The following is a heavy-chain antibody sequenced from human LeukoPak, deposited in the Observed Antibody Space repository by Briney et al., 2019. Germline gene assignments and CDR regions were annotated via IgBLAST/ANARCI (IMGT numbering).Heavy chain of an antibody. D-gene: IGHD2-8*02. CDR3: AREITGPPTYYYYYMDV. Sequence: SETLSLTCNVSGDSFSSYFWSWIRQPAGKGLEWIGRLHASGGANYNPSLKSRVTMSLDTSKNQLSLKSMSVTAADSAVYYCAREITGPPTYYYYYMDVWGKGTTVTVSS. J-gene: IGHJ6*03. V-gene: IGHV4-4*07. CDR2: LHASGGA. CDR1: GDSFSSYF.